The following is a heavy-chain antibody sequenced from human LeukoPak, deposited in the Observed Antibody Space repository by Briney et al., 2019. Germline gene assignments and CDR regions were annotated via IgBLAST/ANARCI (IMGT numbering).Heavy chain of an antibody. CDR2: IYTSGST. CDR3: AREESGGFFFDY. D-gene: IGHD3-3*01. CDR1: GGSISSGSYY. J-gene: IGHJ4*02. Sequence: SQTLSLTCTVSGGSISSGSYYWSWIRQPAGKGLEWIGRIYTSGSTNYNPSLKSRVTISVDTSKNQFSLKLSSVTAADTAVYYCAREESGGFFFDYWGQGTLVTVSS. V-gene: IGHV4-61*02.